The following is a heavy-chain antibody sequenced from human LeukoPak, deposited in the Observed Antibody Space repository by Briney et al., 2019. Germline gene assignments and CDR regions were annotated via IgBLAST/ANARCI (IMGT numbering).Heavy chain of an antibody. D-gene: IGHD6-6*01. V-gene: IGHV3-30*02. J-gene: IGHJ5*02. Sequence: PGGSLRLSCAASGFTFSSYGMHWVRQAPGKGLERVAFIRYDGSNKYYADSVKGRFTISRDNSKNTLYLQMNSLRAEDTAVYYCAKEKISYSSSSGQGSWGQGTLVTVSS. CDR1: GFTFSSYG. CDR2: IRYDGSNK. CDR3: AKEKISYSSSSGQGS.